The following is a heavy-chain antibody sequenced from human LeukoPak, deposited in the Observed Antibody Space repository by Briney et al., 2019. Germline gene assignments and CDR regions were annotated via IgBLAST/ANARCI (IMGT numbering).Heavy chain of an antibody. CDR1: GGSISSSSYY. D-gene: IGHD5-12*01. V-gene: IGHV4-39*07. Sequence: SETLSLTCTVSGGSISSSSYYWGWIRQPPGKGLEWIGSIYYSGSTYYNPSLKGRVTISVDTSKNQFSLKLSSVTAADTAVYCCARIYSGYDLVYFDYWGQGTLVTVSS. CDR3: ARIYSGYDLVYFDY. J-gene: IGHJ4*02. CDR2: IYYSGST.